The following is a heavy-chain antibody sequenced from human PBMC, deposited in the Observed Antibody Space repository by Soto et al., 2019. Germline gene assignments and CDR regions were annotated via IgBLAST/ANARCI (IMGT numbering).Heavy chain of an antibody. CDR3: ARGRAAAAPFDY. CDR1: GGSISSYY. J-gene: IGHJ4*02. V-gene: IGHV4-59*01. CDR2: IYYSGST. D-gene: IGHD6-13*01. Sequence: SETLSLTCTVSGGSISSYYWSWIRQPPGKGLEWIGYIYYSGSTNYNPSLKSRVTISVDTSKNQFSLKLSSVTAADTAVYYCARGRAAAAPFDYWGQGTLVTVSS.